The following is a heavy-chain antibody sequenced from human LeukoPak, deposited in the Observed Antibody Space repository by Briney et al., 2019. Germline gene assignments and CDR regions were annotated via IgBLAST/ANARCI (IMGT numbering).Heavy chain of an antibody. V-gene: IGHV4-34*01. CDR3: AREELGYCSGGSCYRNWFDP. CDR2: INHSGST. Sequence: PSETLSLTCAVYGGSFSGYYWSWIRQPPGKGLEWIGEINHSGSTNYNPSLKSRVNISVDTSKNQFSLKLSSVTAADTAVYYCAREELGYCSGGSCYRNWFDPWGQGTLVTVSS. J-gene: IGHJ5*02. D-gene: IGHD2-15*01. CDR1: GGSFSGYY.